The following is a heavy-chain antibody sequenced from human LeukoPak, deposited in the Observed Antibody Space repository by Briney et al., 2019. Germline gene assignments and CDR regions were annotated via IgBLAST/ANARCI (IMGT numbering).Heavy chain of an antibody. CDR3: ARQSDYYGSGSYYIDY. J-gene: IGHJ4*02. D-gene: IGHD3-10*01. CDR2: IYPGDSDT. V-gene: IGHV5-51*01. CDR1: GYSFTSYW. Sequence: GESLKISCKGSGYSFTSYWIGWVRQMPGKGLEWMGIIYPGDSDTRYSSSFQGQVTISADKSISTAYLQWSSLKASDTAMYYCARQSDYYGSGSYYIDYWGQGTLVTVSS.